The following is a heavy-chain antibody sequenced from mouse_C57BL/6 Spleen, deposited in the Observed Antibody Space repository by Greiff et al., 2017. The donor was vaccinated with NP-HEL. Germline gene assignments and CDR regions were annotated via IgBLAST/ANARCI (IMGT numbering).Heavy chain of an antibody. V-gene: IGHV1-26*01. CDR2: INPNNGGT. CDR3: ARFDYDDGYAMDY. D-gene: IGHD2-4*01. J-gene: IGHJ4*01. CDR1: GYTFTDYY. Sequence: EVQLQQSGPELVKPGASVKISCKASGYTFTDYYMNWVKQSHGKSLEWIGDINPNNGGTSYNQKFKGKATLTVDKSSSTAYMERRSLTSEDSAVYYCARFDYDDGYAMDYWGQGTSVTVSS.